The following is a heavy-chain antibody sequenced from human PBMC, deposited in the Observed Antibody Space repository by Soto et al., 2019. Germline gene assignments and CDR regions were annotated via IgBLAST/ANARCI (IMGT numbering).Heavy chain of an antibody. J-gene: IGHJ5*02. D-gene: IGHD2-2*01. CDR2: IYHSGST. Sequence: PETLLPTCAGSGGAISSSYGWGWVRDLPGKKLEWIGEIYHSGSTNYNPSLKSRVTISVDKSKNQFSLKLSSVTAADTAVYYCAAYCSSTSCLMAPRQAGVHPWGQGTLVTVS. V-gene: IGHV4-4*03. CDR3: AAYCSSTSCLMAPRQAGVHP. CDR1: GGAISSSYG.